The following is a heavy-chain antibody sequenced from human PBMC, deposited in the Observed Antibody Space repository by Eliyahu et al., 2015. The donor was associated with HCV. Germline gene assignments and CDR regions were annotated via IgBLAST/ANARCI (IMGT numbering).Heavy chain of an antibody. CDR1: GGSISSSSYY. V-gene: IGHV4-39*07. CDR3: ARDVRGYYDSSGYFDY. CDR2: IYYSGST. J-gene: IGHJ4*02. Sequence: TVSGGSISSSSYYWGWIRQPPGKGLEWIGSIYYSGSTYYNPSLKSRVTISVDTSKNQFSLKLSSVTAADTAVYYCARDVRGYYDSSGYFDYWGQGTLVTVSS. D-gene: IGHD3-22*01.